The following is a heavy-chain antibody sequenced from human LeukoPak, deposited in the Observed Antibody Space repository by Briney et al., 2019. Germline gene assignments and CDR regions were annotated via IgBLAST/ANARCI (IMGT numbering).Heavy chain of an antibody. V-gene: IGHV4-59*01. Sequence: SETLSLTCTVSGGSISSYYWSWIRQPPGKGLEWIGYIYYSGSTNYNPSLKSRVTISVDTSKNQFSLKLSSVTAADTAVYYCARGGGGASIAARPTDYWGQGTLVTVSS. CDR1: GGSISSYY. J-gene: IGHJ4*02. D-gene: IGHD6-6*01. CDR3: ARGGGGASIAARPTDY. CDR2: IYYSGST.